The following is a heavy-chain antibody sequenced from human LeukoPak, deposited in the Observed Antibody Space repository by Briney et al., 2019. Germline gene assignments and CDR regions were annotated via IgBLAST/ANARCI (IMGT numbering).Heavy chain of an antibody. CDR3: ARTASSWSSRYYYYMDV. CDR2: MNPNSGNT. V-gene: IGHV1-8*01. Sequence: ASVKVSCKASGYTFTSYDINWVRQATGQGLEWMGWMNPNSGNTGYAQKFQGRVTMTRNTSISTAYMELSSLRSEDTAVYYCARTASSWSSRYYYYMDVWGKGTTVTVSS. CDR1: GYTFTSYD. D-gene: IGHD6-13*01. J-gene: IGHJ6*03.